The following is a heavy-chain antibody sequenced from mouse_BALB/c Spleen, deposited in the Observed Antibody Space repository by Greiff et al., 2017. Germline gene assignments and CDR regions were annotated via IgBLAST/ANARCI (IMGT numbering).Heavy chain of an antibody. V-gene: IGHV1-39*01. CDR2: IDPYYGGT. CDR3: ARAETVYYLDY. D-gene: IGHD1-1*01. Sequence: VQLQQSGPELEKPGASVKISCKASGYSFTGYNMTWVQQSNGKSLEWIGTIDPYYGGTSYNQKFKGKATLTGDKSSSTAYMQLKSLTSEDSAVYCCARAETVYYLDYWGQGTTLTVSS. CDR1: GYSFTGYN. J-gene: IGHJ2*01.